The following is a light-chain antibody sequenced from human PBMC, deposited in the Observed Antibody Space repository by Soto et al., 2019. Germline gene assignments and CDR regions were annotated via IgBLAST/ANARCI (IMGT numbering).Light chain of an antibody. V-gene: IGKV3-15*01. Sequence: IVLTQSPVTLSFSPCEIGTLSCSAIHIFGISYFAWYQQTPGQAPRLLIHGATTRATGIPARFSGSGSGTEFTLTISSLQSEDFATYYCQQYNDYWTFGQGTKVDIK. CDR1: HIFGISY. CDR2: GAT. CDR3: QQYNDYWT. J-gene: IGKJ1*01.